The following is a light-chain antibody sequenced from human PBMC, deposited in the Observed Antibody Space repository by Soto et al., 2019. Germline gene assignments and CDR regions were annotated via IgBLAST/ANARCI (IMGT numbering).Light chain of an antibody. CDR3: QQYTDWPTWT. Sequence: EIVMTQSPATLSVSPGERATRSCRASQSVNSNLAWYQQKPGQVPRLLIYGASTRATGIPARFSGSGSGTAFTLTISSLQSEDFAVYYCQQYTDWPTWTFGQGTKVEIK. J-gene: IGKJ1*01. CDR2: GAS. CDR1: QSVNSN. V-gene: IGKV3-15*01.